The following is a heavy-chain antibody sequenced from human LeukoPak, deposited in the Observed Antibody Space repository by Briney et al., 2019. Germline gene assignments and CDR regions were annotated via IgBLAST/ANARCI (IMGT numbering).Heavy chain of an antibody. D-gene: IGHD2-21*01. CDR1: GGSISSSNW. CDR3: ARGAVVAGIYFDY. Sequence: SGTLSLTCAVSGGSISSSNWWSWVRQPPGKGLEWVGEIYHSGSTNYNPSLKSRVTISVDTSKNQFSLKLSSVTAADTAVYYCARGAVVAGIYFDYWGQGTLVTVSS. J-gene: IGHJ4*02. V-gene: IGHV4-4*02. CDR2: IYHSGST.